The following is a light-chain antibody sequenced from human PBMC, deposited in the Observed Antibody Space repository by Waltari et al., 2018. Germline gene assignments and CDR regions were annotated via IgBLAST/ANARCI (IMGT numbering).Light chain of an antibody. V-gene: IGLV1-51*02. CDR1: RPNIGNNY. Sequence: QSVLTQPPSVSAAPGQRVTISGPGARPNIGNNYLSWYRQFPGTAPKLLIYENSERSSGIPGRFSGSKSGTSATLDITGLQAGDEADYYCGTWDSSLSGAVFGGGTHLTVL. CDR3: GTWDSSLSGAV. CDR2: ENS. J-gene: IGLJ7*01.